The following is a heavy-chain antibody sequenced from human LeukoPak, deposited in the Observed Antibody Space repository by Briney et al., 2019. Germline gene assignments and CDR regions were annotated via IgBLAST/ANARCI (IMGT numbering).Heavy chain of an antibody. D-gene: IGHD1-26*01. V-gene: IGHV3-30*18. Sequence: GTSLRLSCAASGFTFSSGMHWVRQAPGKGLEWVAVISYDGNHKYYGDSVKGRFTISRDNSRNTLYLQMDSLKTEDTAVYYCAKGELHFNTCSLDYWGQGTLVTVSS. CDR2: ISYDGNHK. CDR3: AKGELHFNTCSLDY. CDR1: GFTFSSG. J-gene: IGHJ4*02.